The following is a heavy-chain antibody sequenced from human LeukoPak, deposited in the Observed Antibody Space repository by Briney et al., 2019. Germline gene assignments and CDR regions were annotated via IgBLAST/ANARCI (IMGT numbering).Heavy chain of an antibody. J-gene: IGHJ4*02. CDR2: ISYDGSNK. D-gene: IGHD1-1*01. V-gene: IGHV3-30-3*01. Sequence: PGRSLRLSCAASGFTFSSYAMHWVRQAPGKGLEWVAVISYDGSNKYNADSVKGRFTISRDNSKNTLYLQMNSLRAEDTAVYYCARDRSATGHLDYWGQGTLVTVSS. CDR1: GFTFSSYA. CDR3: ARDRSATGHLDY.